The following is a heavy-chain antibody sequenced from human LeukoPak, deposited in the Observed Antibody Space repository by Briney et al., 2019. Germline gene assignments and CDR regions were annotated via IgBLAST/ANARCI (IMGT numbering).Heavy chain of an antibody. CDR2: ISSSGSTI. CDR1: GFTFSSYE. Sequence: PGGSLRLSCAASGFTFSSYEMNWVRQAPGKGLEWVSYISSSGSTIYYADSVKGRFTISRDNAKNSLYLQINNLRAEDTALYYCAKAHDYGDYAGFDYWGQGTLVSVSS. D-gene: IGHD4-17*01. J-gene: IGHJ4*02. V-gene: IGHV3-48*03. CDR3: AKAHDYGDYAGFDY.